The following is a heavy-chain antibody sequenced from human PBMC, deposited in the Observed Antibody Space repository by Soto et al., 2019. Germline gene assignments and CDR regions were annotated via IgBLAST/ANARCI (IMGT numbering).Heavy chain of an antibody. J-gene: IGHJ4*02. Sequence: GGSLRLSCAASGCTFDDYAMHWVRQAPGKGLEWVSGISWNSGSIGYADSVKGRFTISRDNAKNSLYLQMNSLRAEDTALYYCAKESSGWYVDYWGQGTLVTVSS. D-gene: IGHD6-19*01. CDR2: ISWNSGSI. V-gene: IGHV3-9*01. CDR1: GCTFDDYA. CDR3: AKESSGWYVDY.